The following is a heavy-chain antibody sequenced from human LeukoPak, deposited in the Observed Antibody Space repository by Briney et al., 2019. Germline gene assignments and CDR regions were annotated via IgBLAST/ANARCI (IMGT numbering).Heavy chain of an antibody. J-gene: IGHJ5*02. CDR3: ARGHPATARAFNRFDP. Sequence: ASVKVSCKASGGTFSSYGIIWVRQAPGQGLEWMGGIIPVFGSPSYAQKFQGRVTITADESTTTAYMDLSSLRSEDTAVYYCARGHPATARAFNRFDPWGQGTPVTVSS. V-gene: IGHV1-69*01. CDR1: GGTFSSYG. D-gene: IGHD5-18*01. CDR2: IIPVFGSP.